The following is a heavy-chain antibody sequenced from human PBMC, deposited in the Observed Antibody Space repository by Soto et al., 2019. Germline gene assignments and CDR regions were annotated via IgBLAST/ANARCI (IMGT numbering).Heavy chain of an antibody. CDR3: ARADMATSVTVMEWFDP. CDR2: TYYRSKWYD. D-gene: IGHD4-17*01. J-gene: IGHJ5*02. V-gene: IGHV6-1*01. CDR1: GDRVSSNSAA. Sequence: SQTLSLTCAISGDRVSSNSAAWNWIRQSPSRGLEWLGRTYYRSKWYDDYAVSVKSRITINPDTSKNQFSLQLNSVTHEDTAVYYCARADMATSVTVMEWFDPWGQGTLVTVSS.